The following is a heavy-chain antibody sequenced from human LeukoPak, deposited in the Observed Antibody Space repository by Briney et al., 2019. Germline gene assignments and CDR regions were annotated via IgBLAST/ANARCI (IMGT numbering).Heavy chain of an antibody. CDR3: ATVKRDCSGGTCYSYDY. J-gene: IGHJ4*02. CDR1: RFTFNTYA. V-gene: IGHV3-23*01. D-gene: IGHD2-15*01. CDR2: ISSNGDFT. Sequence: GGSLRLSCVASRFTFNTYAVNWVRQAPGKGLEWGSAISSNGDFTYYADSVRGRFTISRDNSKNTVFLQMNGLRADDRAVYYCATVKRDCSGGTCYSYDYWGQGTLVTVSS.